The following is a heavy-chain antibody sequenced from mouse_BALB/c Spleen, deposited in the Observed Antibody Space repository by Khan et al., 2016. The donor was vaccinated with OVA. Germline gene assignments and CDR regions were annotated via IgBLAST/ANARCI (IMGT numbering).Heavy chain of an antibody. Sequence: EVELVESGGGLVQPGGSRKLSCAASGFTFIDYGMAWVRQTPGKGPEWIAFISSLAYTIYYADTVTGRFTISRENAQNTLYLEMRSLRSDDTAMYYCARGGFAYWGQGTLVTVSA. CDR3: ARGGFAY. CDR2: ISSLAYTI. J-gene: IGHJ3*01. CDR1: GFTFIDYG. V-gene: IGHV5-15*02.